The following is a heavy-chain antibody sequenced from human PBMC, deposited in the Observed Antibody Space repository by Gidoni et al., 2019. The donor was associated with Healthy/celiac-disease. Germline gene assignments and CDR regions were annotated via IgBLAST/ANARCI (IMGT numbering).Heavy chain of an antibody. D-gene: IGHD5-18*01. CDR2: INHSGST. CDR1: GGSFSGYY. V-gene: IGHV4-34*01. J-gene: IGHJ5*02. CDR3: ARRNGYSYGYRHNWFDP. Sequence: QVQLQQWGAGLLKPSETLSLTCAVYGGSFSGYYWSWIRQPPGKGLEWIGEINHSGSTNYNPSLKSRVTISVDASKNQFSLKLSSVTAADTAVYYCARRNGYSYGYRHNWFDPWGQGTLVTVSS.